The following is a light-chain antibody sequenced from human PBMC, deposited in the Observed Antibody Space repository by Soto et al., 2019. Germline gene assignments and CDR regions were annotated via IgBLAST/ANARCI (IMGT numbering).Light chain of an antibody. CDR3: QQYNSYPLT. V-gene: IGKV1-5*01. Sequence: TQMTQSPLSLSASVGEKIIITCRASQSVSGWLAWYQQKPGEAPKLLIYDASALPRGVPSRFSGSGSGTKFTLTIASLQPDDFATYYCQQYNSYPLTFGGGTKVDIK. CDR2: DAS. J-gene: IGKJ4*01. CDR1: QSVSGW.